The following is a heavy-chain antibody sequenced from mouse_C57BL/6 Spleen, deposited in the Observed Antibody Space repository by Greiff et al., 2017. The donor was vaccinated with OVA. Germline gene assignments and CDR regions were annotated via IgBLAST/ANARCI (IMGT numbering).Heavy chain of an antibody. CDR3: ARNWVLYWYFDV. V-gene: IGHV1-50*01. Sequence: QVQLQQPGAELVKPGASVKLSCKASGYTFTSYWMQWVKQRPGQGLEWIGEIDPSDSYTNYNQKFKGKATLTVDTSSSTAYMQLSSLTSEDSAVYYCARNWVLYWYFDVWGTGTTVTVSS. D-gene: IGHD4-1*01. CDR2: IDPSDSYT. J-gene: IGHJ1*03. CDR1: GYTFTSYW.